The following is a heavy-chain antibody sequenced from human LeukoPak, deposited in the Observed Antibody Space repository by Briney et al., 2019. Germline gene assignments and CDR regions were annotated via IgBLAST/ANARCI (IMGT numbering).Heavy chain of an antibody. D-gene: IGHD3-3*01. CDR2: INPSGGST. V-gene: IGHV1-46*01. CDR1: GYTFTSYY. Sequence: ASVKVSCKASGYTFTSYYMHWVRQAPGQGLEWMGIINPSGGSTSYAQKFQGRVTMTRDTSTSTVYMELRSLRSDDTAVYYCARGDFWSDTNPPSFDYWGQGTLVTVSS. J-gene: IGHJ4*02. CDR3: ARGDFWSDTNPPSFDY.